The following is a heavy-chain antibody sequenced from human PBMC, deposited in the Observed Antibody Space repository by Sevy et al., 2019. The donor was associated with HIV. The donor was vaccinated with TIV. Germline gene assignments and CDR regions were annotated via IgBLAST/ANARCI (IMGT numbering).Heavy chain of an antibody. V-gene: IGHV3-23*01. D-gene: IGHD4-17*01. CDR1: GFTFSSYA. CDR2: ISGSGGST. J-gene: IGHJ4*02. Sequence: GGSLRLSCAASGFTFSSYAMSWVRQAPGKGLEWVSAISGSGGSTYYADSVKGRFTISRDNSKNTLYLQMNSLRAEDTAVYYGAKDYSGGATVTRFDYWGQGTLVTVSS. CDR3: AKDYSGGATVTRFDY.